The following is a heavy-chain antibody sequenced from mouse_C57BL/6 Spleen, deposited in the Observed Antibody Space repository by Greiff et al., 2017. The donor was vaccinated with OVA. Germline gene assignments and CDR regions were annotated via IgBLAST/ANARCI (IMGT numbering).Heavy chain of an antibody. J-gene: IGHJ2*01. CDR3: TRGAYGNYGDY. V-gene: IGHV1-15*01. CDR2: IDPETGGT. D-gene: IGHD2-1*01. Sequence: QVQLQQSGAELVRPGASVTLSCKASGYTFTDYEMHWVKQTPVPGLEWIGAIDPETGGTAYNQKFKGKAILTADKSSSTAYMALRSLTSENSAVYYCTRGAYGNYGDYWGQGTTLTVSS. CDR1: GYTFTDYE.